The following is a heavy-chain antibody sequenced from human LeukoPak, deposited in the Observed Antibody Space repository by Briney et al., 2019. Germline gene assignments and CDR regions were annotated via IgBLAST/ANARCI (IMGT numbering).Heavy chain of an antibody. J-gene: IGHJ4*02. CDR3: ARGIPYYDFWSGYYTPLYYFDY. CDR2: INHSGST. CDR1: GFTFSTYA. D-gene: IGHD3-3*01. Sequence: GSLRLSCAASGFTFSTYAMSWIRQPPGKGLEWIGEINHSGSTNYNPSLKSRVTISVDTSKNQFSLKLSSVTAADTAVYYCARGIPYYDFWSGYYTPLYYFDYWGQGTLVTVSS. V-gene: IGHV4-34*01.